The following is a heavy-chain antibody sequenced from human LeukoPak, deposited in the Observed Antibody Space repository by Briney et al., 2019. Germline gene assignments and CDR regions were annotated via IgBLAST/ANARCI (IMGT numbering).Heavy chain of an antibody. CDR1: GFTFSSYA. CDR3: AKVRARNSSGWYRGFDY. Sequence: GGSLRLSCAASGFTFSSYAMSWVRQAPGKGLEWVSAISGSGGSTYYADSVKGRFTISRDNSKNTLYLQMNSLRAEDTAVYYCAKVRARNSSGWYRGFDYWGQGTLVTVSS. D-gene: IGHD6-19*01. J-gene: IGHJ4*02. CDR2: ISGSGGST. V-gene: IGHV3-23*01.